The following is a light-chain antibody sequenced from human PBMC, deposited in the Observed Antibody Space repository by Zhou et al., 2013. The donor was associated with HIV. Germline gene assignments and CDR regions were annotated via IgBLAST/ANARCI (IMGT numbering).Light chain of an antibody. CDR1: QSVSSN. V-gene: IGKV3-15*01. Sequence: EIVMTQSPATLSVSPGERATLSCRASQSVSSNLAWYQQKPGQAPRLLIYGASTRATGIPARFSGSGSGTDFTLTISSLEPEDFAVYYCQQRNNWPLFGPGTTVDIK. CDR3: QQRNNWPL. J-gene: IGKJ3*01. CDR2: GAS.